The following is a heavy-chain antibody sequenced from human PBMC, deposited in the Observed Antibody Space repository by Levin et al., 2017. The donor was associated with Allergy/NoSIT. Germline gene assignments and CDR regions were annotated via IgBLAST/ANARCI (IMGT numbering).Heavy chain of an antibody. CDR2: IYYSGST. Sequence: SETLSLTCTVSGGSISSSSYYWGWIRQPPGKGLEWIGSIYYSGSTYYNPSLKSRVTISVDTSKNQFSLKLSSVTAADTAVYYCARFLDWFDPWGQGTLVTVSS. V-gene: IGHV4-39*01. CDR3: ARFLDWFDP. J-gene: IGHJ5*02. CDR1: GGSISSSSYY.